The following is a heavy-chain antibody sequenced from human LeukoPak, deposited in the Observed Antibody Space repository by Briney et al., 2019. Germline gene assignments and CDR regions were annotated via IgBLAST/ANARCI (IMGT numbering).Heavy chain of an antibody. Sequence: GGSLRLSCAASGLTFSSDAMTWVRQAPGKGLEWIGYIGSVSSPVFYADSVKGRFTISRDNAKKTLYLQMNSLRAEDTAVYYCAKKGWEDGLDHTPDLLYYFDYWGQGTLVTASS. D-gene: IGHD5-24*01. V-gene: IGHV3-48*01. J-gene: IGHJ4*02. CDR2: IGSVSSPV. CDR3: AKKGWEDGLDHTPDLLYYFDY. CDR1: GLTFSSDA.